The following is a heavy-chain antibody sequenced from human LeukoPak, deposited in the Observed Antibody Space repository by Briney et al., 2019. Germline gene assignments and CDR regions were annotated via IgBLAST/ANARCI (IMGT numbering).Heavy chain of an antibody. CDR1: GFTFSSFA. D-gene: IGHD3-22*01. CDR2: ISASDGST. Sequence: TGGSLRLSCAASGFTFSSFAMSWVRQSPGKGLEWVSAISASDGSTYYADSVKGRFTISRDNSKNTLYLQMNSLRAADTAVYFCARFIRYYDSIGYDDYWGQGTLVTVSS. J-gene: IGHJ4*02. V-gene: IGHV3-23*01. CDR3: ARFIRYYDSIGYDDY.